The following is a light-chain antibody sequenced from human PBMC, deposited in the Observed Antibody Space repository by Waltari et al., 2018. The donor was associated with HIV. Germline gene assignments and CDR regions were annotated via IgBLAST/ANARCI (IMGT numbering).Light chain of an antibody. Sequence: SDELTQPPSVSVSPGQTATITCSGDALPKQYPHWYQQKSGQAPVLLIHKDTERPSGIPERFSGSSSGTIVTLTISGVQAEDEADYYCQSADATGSSVLFGGGTKLTVL. CDR1: ALPKQY. CDR3: QSADATGSSVL. V-gene: IGLV3-25*03. J-gene: IGLJ2*01. CDR2: KDT.